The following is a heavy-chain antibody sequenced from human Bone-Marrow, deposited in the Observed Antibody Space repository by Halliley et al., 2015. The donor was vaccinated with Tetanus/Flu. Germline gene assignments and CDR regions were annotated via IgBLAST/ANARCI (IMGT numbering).Heavy chain of an antibody. CDR3: ARDLGLPVSGTTGFDS. J-gene: IGHJ4*02. Sequence: WMSADGGPTNYAQKFQGRATVTQDTSTSTAYMELTSLSSDDTAVYYCARDLGLPVSGTTGFDSWGQGTLVIVSS. CDR2: MSADGGPT. D-gene: IGHD1-1*01. V-gene: IGHV1-18*01.